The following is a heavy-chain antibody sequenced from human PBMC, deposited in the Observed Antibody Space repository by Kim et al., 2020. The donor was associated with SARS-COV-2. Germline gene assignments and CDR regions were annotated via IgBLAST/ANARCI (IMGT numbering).Heavy chain of an antibody. Sequence: ASVKVSCKASGYTFTSYGINWVRQAPGQGLEWMGWINTKTGNPMYAQAFTGRFVFSLDTAVNTAFLEISTLNYEDTAVYYCGRSQDYGDYGVVGFWGQGT. CDR3: GRSQDYGDYGVVGF. J-gene: IGHJ4*02. CDR2: INTKTGNP. CDR1: GYTFTSYG. D-gene: IGHD4-17*01. V-gene: IGHV7-4-1*02.